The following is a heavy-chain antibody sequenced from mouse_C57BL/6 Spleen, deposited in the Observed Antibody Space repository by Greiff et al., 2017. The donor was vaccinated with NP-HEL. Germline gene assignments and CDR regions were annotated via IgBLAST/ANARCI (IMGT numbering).Heavy chain of an antibody. D-gene: IGHD1-1*01. CDR2: IHPNSGST. J-gene: IGHJ1*03. V-gene: IGHV1-64*01. CDR3: ARRTDGSSYWYFDV. CDR1: GYTFTSYW. Sequence: QVQLQQPGAELVKPGASVKLSCKASGYTFTSYWMHWVKQRPGQGLEWIGMIHPNSGSTNYNEKFKSKATLTVDKSSSTAYMQLSSLTSEDSAVYYCARRTDGSSYWYFDVWGTGTTVTVSS.